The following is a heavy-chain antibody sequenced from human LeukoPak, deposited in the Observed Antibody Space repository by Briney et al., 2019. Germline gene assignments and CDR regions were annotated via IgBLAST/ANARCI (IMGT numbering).Heavy chain of an antibody. CDR1: GFTFSSYA. V-gene: IGHV3-23*01. CDR2: ISGSGGNT. J-gene: IGHJ4*02. D-gene: IGHD5-24*01. CDR3: AKDVGRDGYNFDY. Sequence: GGSLRLSCAASGFTFSSYAMSWVRQAPGKGLEWVSSISGSGGNTFYADSVKGRFTISRDNSKNTLYLQMNSLRAEDTAVYYCAKDVGRDGYNFDYWGQGTLVTVSS.